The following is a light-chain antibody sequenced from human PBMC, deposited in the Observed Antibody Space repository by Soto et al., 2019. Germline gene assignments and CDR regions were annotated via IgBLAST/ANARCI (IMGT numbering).Light chain of an antibody. Sequence: QSVLTHPASVSGSPGQSITISFTGTSSDVGGYNYVSWYQQHPGQAPKLIIYEVSDRHSGVSHRFSGSKSGNTASLTISGLQAEDEADYYCNSYTIISAPFVFGAGTKLTVL. V-gene: IGLV2-14*01. J-gene: IGLJ1*01. CDR2: EVS. CDR1: SSDVGGYNY. CDR3: NSYTIISAPFV.